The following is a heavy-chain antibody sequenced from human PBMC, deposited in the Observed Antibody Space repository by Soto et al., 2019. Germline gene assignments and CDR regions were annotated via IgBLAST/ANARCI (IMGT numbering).Heavy chain of an antibody. Sequence: GESLKISCKGSGYSFPTYWLAWVRQTPGRGLEYMGIIYPCDSDSRYSPAFQGQVTISADKSIHTAYLQWTSLKASDNAIYYCARSRVSTPRLEDPFDIWGQGTMVTVSS. D-gene: IGHD5-12*01. J-gene: IGHJ3*02. V-gene: IGHV5-51*01. CDR1: GYSFPTYW. CDR3: ARSRVSTPRLEDPFDI. CDR2: IYPCDSDS.